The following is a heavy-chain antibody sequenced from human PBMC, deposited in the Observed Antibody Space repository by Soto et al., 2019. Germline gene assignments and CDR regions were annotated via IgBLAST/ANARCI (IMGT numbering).Heavy chain of an antibody. D-gene: IGHD5-12*01. CDR1: GYTFTSYG. CDR2: ISAYNGNT. Sequence: DSVKVSCKASGYTFTSYGISWVRQAPGQGLEWMGWISAYNGNTNYAQKLQGRVTMTTDTSTSTAYMELRSLRSDDTAVYYGERGPGGYYYGFCDYCYVMYVWGQGTSVTGSS. V-gene: IGHV1-18*04. CDR3: ERGPGGYYYGFCDYCYVMYV. J-gene: IGHJ6*02.